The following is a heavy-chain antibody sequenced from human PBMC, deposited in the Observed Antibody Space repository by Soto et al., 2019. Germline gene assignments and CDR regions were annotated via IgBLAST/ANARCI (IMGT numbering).Heavy chain of an antibody. Sequence: GGSLRLSCAASGFTFSSYAMHWVRQAPGKGLEWVAVISYDGSNKYYADSVKGRFTISRDNSKTTLYLQMNSLRAEDTAVYYCAGAIGSYYYYGMDVWGQATTVTVSS. D-gene: IGHD1-26*01. CDR3: AGAIGSYYYYGMDV. CDR1: GFTFSSYA. CDR2: ISYDGSNK. V-gene: IGHV3-30-3*01. J-gene: IGHJ6*02.